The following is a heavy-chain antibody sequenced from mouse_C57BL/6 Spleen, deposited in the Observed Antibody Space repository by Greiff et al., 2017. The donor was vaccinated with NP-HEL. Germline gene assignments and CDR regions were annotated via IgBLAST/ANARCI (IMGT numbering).Heavy chain of an antibody. J-gene: IGHJ4*01. Sequence: QVQLQQPGAELVRPGTSVKLSCKASGYTFTSYWMHWVKQRPGQGLEWIGVIDPSDSYTNYNQKFKGKATLTVDTSSSTAYMQLSSLTSADYEVYFCARRWHYDAGTYDYYAMDDWGQGTSVTVSS. D-gene: IGHD1-1*01. CDR1: GYTFTSYW. V-gene: IGHV1-59*01. CDR2: IDPSDSYT. CDR3: ARRWHYDAGTYDYYAMDD.